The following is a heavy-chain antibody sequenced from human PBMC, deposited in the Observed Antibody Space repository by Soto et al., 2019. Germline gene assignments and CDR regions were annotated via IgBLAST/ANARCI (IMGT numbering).Heavy chain of an antibody. J-gene: IGHJ6*02. D-gene: IGHD6-6*01. Sequence: SVKVSCKASGGTFSSYAISWVRQAPGQGLEWMGGIIPIFGTGNYAQKFQGRVTITADESTSTAYMELSSLRSEDTAVYYCARDNARPDLVYYYGMDVWGQGTTFTVSS. V-gene: IGHV1-69*13. CDR2: IIPIFGTG. CDR3: ARDNARPDLVYYYGMDV. CDR1: GGTFSSYA.